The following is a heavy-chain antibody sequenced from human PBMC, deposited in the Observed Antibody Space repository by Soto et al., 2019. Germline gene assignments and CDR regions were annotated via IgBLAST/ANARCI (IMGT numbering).Heavy chain of an antibody. J-gene: IGHJ6*02. Sequence: LQLVESGGGLVQPGGSLRLSCAASGFAFSSFSMNWVRQAPGKGLEWISYISSTTTTIYYADSVKGRFTISRDSAENSLYLQMNSLRDEDTAVYYCTRDPLRVSRSQTYGMEVWGQGTTVTVSS. V-gene: IGHV3-48*02. CDR3: TRDPLRVSRSQTYGMEV. D-gene: IGHD2-8*01. CDR2: ISSTTTTI. CDR1: GFAFSSFS.